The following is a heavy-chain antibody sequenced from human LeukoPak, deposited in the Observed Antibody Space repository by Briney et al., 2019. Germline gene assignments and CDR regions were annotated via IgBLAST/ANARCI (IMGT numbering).Heavy chain of an antibody. V-gene: IGHV4-34*01. CDR2: INHSGST. D-gene: IGHD6-13*01. CDR3: ARPIGGSSPRGGSYYYYMDV. Sequence: SETLSLTCAVCGGSFSGYYWSWIRQPPGKGLEWIGEINHSGSTNYNPSLKSRVTISVDTSKNQFSLKLSSVTAADTAVYYCARPIGGSSPRGGSYYYYMDVWGKGTTVTISS. J-gene: IGHJ6*03. CDR1: GGSFSGYY.